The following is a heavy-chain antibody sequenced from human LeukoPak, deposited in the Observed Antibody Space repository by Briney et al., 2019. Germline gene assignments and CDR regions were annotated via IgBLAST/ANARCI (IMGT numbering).Heavy chain of an antibody. D-gene: IGHD3-22*01. CDR3: ARGGPAPHRITLIVVASSTDAFDV. V-gene: IGHV1-18*01. J-gene: IGHJ3*01. CDR2: ISAYNGDT. CDR1: GYTFTSYG. Sequence: ASVKVSCKASGYTFTSYGISWVRQAPGQGLEWMGWISAYNGDTNYAQKLQGRVTMTTDTSTSTAYMELRSLRSDDTAVYYCARGGPAPHRITLIVVASSTDAFDVWGQGTMVTVSS.